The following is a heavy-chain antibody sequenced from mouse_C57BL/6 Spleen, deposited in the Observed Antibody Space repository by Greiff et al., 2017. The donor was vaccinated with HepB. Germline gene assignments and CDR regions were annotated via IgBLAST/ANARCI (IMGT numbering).Heavy chain of an antibody. V-gene: IGHV1-26*01. CDR3: ARGLYDGYPSYYFDY. CDR2: INPNNGGT. D-gene: IGHD2-3*01. CDR1: GYTFTDYY. J-gene: IGHJ2*01. Sequence: EVKLQQSGPELVKPGASVKISCKASGYTFTDYYMNWVKQSHGKSLEWIGDINPNNGGTSYNQKFKGKATLTVDKSSSTAYMELRSLTSEDSAVYYCARGLYDGYPSYYFDYWGQGTTLTVSS.